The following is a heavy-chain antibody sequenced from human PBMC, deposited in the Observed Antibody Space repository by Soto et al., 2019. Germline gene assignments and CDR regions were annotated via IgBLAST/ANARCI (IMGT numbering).Heavy chain of an antibody. V-gene: IGHV1-18*01. CDR2: ISTYNGDT. CDR3: ARSLYYDSSDSVFDY. D-gene: IGHD3-22*01. CDR1: GYTFTTYG. J-gene: IGHJ4*02. Sequence: ASVKVSCKASGYTFTTYGISWVRQAPGQGLEWMGWISTYNGDTNYAQKFQGRVTMTTERSTSTAYMELRSLRSDDTAVYYCARSLYYDSSDSVFDYWGQGTLVTVSS.